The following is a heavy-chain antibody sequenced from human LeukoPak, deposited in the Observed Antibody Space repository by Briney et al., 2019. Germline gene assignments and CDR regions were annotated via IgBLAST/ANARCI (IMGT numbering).Heavy chain of an antibody. D-gene: IGHD3-3*01. CDR2: ISSSSSYI. CDR3: ARLWSGYYGNDY. CDR1: GFTFSSYS. J-gene: IGHJ4*02. Sequence: GGSLRLSCAASGFTFSSYSMNWVRQAPGKGLEWVSSISSSSSYIYYADSVKGRFTISRDNAKSSLYLQMNSLRAEDTAVYYCARLWSGYYGNDYWGQGTLVTVSS. V-gene: IGHV3-21*01.